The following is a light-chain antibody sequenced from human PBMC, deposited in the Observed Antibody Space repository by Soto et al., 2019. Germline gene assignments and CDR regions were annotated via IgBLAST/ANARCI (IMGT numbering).Light chain of an antibody. V-gene: IGLV2-23*01. J-gene: IGLJ2*01. CDR3: CSYAGSSTWG. CDR1: SRDVGTYNL. CDR2: EGT. Sequence: QSALTQPASVSGSPGQSITISCTGTSRDVGTYNLVSWYQQHPGQAPKLIIYEGTKRPSGLSNRFSGSKSGNTASLTISGLQAEDEADYYCCSYAGSSTWGFGGGTKVTVL.